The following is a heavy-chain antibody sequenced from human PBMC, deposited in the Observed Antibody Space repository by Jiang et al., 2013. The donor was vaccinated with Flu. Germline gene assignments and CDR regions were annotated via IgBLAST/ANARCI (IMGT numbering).Heavy chain of an antibody. V-gene: IGHV2-5*02. D-gene: IGHD3-22*01. CDR3: AHSGWDSSAFRGGAFDI. Sequence: KPTQTLTLTCTFSGFSLSTSGVGVGWIRQPPGKALEWLALIYWDDDKRYSPSLKSRLTITKDTSKNQVVLTMTNMDPVDTATYYCAHSGWDSSAFRGGAFDIWGQGTMVTVSS. CDR1: GFSLSTSGVG. J-gene: IGHJ3*02. CDR2: IYWDDDK.